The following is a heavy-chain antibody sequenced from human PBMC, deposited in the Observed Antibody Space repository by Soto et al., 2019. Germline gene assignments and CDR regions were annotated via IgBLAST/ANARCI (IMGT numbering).Heavy chain of an antibody. CDR3: ARENYYALYY. V-gene: IGHV4-59*01. CDR1: SGSISSYN. Sequence: SETLSLTCTVSSGSISSYNWNWVRQPPGKGLEWIGFSNYSGSTHYNPALKSRVTISLDTSKNQFSLKLNSVTAADTAVYYCARENYYALYYWGPGTLVTVSS. D-gene: IGHD3-10*01. J-gene: IGHJ4*02. CDR2: SNYSGST.